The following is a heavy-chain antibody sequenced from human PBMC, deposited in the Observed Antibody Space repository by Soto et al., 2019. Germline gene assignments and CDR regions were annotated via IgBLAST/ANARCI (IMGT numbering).Heavy chain of an antibody. CDR1: GGSISSYY. V-gene: IGHV4-59*01. J-gene: IGHJ3*02. CDR3: ARRGSGGYFDWLSAFDI. CDR2: IYYSGST. Sequence: SETLSLTCTVSGGSISSYYWSWVRQPPGKGLEWIGYIYYSGSTNYNPSLKSRVTISVDTSKNQFSLKLSSVTAADTAVYYCARRGSGGYFDWLSAFDIWGQGTMVTVSS. D-gene: IGHD3-9*01.